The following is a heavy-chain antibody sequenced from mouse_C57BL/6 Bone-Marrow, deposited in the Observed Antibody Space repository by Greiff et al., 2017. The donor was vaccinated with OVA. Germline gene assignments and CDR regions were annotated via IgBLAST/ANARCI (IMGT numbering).Heavy chain of an antibody. V-gene: IGHV1-81*01. CDR3: ARCDSAWFAY. CDR1: GYTFTSYG. CDR2: IYPRSGNT. Sequence: QVQLKQSGAELARPGASVKLSCKASGYTFTSYGISWVKQRTGQGLEWIGEIYPRSGNTYYNEKFKGKATLTADKSSSTAYMELRSLTSEDSAVYFCARCDSAWFAYWGQGTLVTVSA. D-gene: IGHD2-4*01. J-gene: IGHJ3*01.